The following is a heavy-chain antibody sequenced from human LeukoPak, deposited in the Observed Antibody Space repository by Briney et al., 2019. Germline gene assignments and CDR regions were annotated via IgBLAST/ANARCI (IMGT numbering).Heavy chain of an antibody. J-gene: IGHJ6*02. CDR1: GFTFSSYA. V-gene: IGHV3-64*01. CDR3: ARETGYSSSWYSFDYYYYNGMDV. CDR2: ISSNGGST. D-gene: IGHD6-13*01. Sequence: GGSLRLSCAASGFTFSSYAMHWVRQAPGKGLEYVSAISSNGGSTYYANSVKGRFTISRDNSKNTLYLQMGSLRAEDMAVYYCARETGYSSSWYSFDYYYYNGMDVWGQGTTVTVSS.